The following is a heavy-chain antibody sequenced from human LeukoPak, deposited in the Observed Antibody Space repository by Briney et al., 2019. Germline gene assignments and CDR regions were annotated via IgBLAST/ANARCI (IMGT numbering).Heavy chain of an antibody. Sequence: RASVKVSCKASGYTFTAYDINWVRQGAGQGLEWIGWMNPDTGNTGYAQKFQGRVTMTRDTSKSTAYMDLNSLRAEDTAVYYCANLSATRANNYSSVYYHIRYWGKETLLTVSS. CDR1: GYTFTAYD. D-gene: IGHD3-22*01. CDR2: MNPDTGNT. J-gene: IGHJ4*02. CDR3: ANLSATRANNYSSVYYHIRY. V-gene: IGHV1-8*01.